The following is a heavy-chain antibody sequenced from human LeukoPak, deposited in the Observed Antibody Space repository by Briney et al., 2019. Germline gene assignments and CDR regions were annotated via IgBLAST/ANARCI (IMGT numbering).Heavy chain of an antibody. J-gene: IGHJ4*02. CDR3: AKVRLGELSSIDY. CDR1: GVTFSSYA. D-gene: IGHD3-16*02. Sequence: PGGSLRLSCAASGVTFSSYAMSWVRQTPGKGLEWVSTISDNGGNTYYADSVKGRFTISRHNSKNTLHLQMNSLRAEDTAIYYCAKVRLGELSSIDYWGQGTLVTVSS. CDR2: ISDNGGNT. V-gene: IGHV3-23*01.